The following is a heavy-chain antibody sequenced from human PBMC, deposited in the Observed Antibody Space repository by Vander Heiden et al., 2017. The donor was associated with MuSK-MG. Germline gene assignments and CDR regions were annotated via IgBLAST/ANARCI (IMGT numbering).Heavy chain of an antibody. D-gene: IGHD2-2*01. CDR3: ARDQVGGPLRWFGP. J-gene: IGHJ5*02. Sequence: QVQLVESGGGVVQPGRSLRLSCAASGFIFSNYGMHWVRQASHKGLEWVAVIWYDGTTKYYVDSVKGRFTISRDNSKNTLYLEMNSLRAEDTAVYYCARDQVGGPLRWFGPWGQGTLVTVSS. CDR2: IWYDGTTK. V-gene: IGHV3-33*01. CDR1: GFIFSNYG.